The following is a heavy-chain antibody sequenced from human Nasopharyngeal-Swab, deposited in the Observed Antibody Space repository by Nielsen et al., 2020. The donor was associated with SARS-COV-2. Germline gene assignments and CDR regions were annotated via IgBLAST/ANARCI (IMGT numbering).Heavy chain of an antibody. CDR1: GFPFSSYW. CDR3: ARGGWYFDF. V-gene: IGHV3-7*04. J-gene: IGHJ2*01. CDR2: IKQDGSEK. Sequence: LSLTCAASGFPFSSYWMSWVRQAPGKGLEWVANIKQDGSEKYYVDSVKGRFTISRDNAKNSLYLQMNSLRAEDTTVYYCARGGWYFDFWGRGTLVTVSS.